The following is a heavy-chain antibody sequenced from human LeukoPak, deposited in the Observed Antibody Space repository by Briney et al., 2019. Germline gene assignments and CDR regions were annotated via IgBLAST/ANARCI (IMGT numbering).Heavy chain of an antibody. V-gene: IGHV3-23*01. CDR1: GFTFSSYA. CDR3: AKGGGYYGSGSSNNFDY. CDR2: ISGSGGST. Sequence: GGSLRLSCAASGFTFSSYAMSWVRQAPGKGLEGVSGISGSGGSTYYADSVKGRFTISRDNSKNTLYLQMNSLRAEDTAVYYCAKGGGYYGSGSSNNFDYWGQGTLVTVSS. D-gene: IGHD3-10*01. J-gene: IGHJ4*02.